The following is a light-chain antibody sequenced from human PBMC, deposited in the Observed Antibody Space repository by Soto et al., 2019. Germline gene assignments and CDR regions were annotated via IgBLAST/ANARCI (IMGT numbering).Light chain of an antibody. CDR3: CSYAGDSALI. Sequence: QSALTQPASVSGSPGQSITISCTGSRSDVGSYNFVSWYQLLPGKAPRLIIFEADKRPSGVSSRFSGSKSGYTASLTISGLQAEDEADYLCCSYAGDSALIFGGGTTLTVL. J-gene: IGLJ2*01. CDR2: EAD. CDR1: RSDVGSYNF. V-gene: IGLV2-23*01.